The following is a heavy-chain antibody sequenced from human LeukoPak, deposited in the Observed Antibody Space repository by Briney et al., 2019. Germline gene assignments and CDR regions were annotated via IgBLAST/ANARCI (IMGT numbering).Heavy chain of an antibody. J-gene: IGHJ6*02. Sequence: GGSLRLSCAASGFTVSSNYMSWVRQAPGKGLEWVSVIYSGGSTYYADSVKGRFTISRDNSKNTLYLQMNSLRAEDTAVYYCARVTGEKVRGVSTNYYYYGMDVWGQGTTVTVSS. V-gene: IGHV3-53*01. D-gene: IGHD3-10*01. CDR2: IYSGGST. CDR3: ARVTGEKVRGVSTNYYYYGMDV. CDR1: GFTVSSNY.